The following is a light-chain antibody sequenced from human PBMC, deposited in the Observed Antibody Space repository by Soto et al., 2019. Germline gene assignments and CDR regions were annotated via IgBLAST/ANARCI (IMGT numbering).Light chain of an antibody. V-gene: IGLV2-14*03. Sequence: QSVLTQPASVSGSPGQSITISCTGTSSDVGGYNYVSWYQQHPGKAPKLMIYDVNNRPSGVSNRFSGSKSGNMASLTISGLQAEDEADYYCSSYTSSSTSVVFGGGTKVTVL. CDR2: DVN. CDR1: SSDVGGYNY. CDR3: SSYTSSSTSVV. J-gene: IGLJ2*01.